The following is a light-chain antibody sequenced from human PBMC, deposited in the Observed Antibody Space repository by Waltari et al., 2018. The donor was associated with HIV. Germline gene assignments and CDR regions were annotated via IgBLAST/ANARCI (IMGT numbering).Light chain of an antibody. V-gene: IGKV3D-20*02. CDR3: QQRSNRPPKYT. Sequence: EIVLTQSPGTLSLSPGERAILSCRASKTISSSYIAWYQQRPGQAPRLLMYSTSRRATGIPDRFSGSGSGTDFTLTINRLEPEDFAVYYCQQRSNRPPKYTFGQGTKLEIK. J-gene: IGKJ2*01. CDR1: KTISSSY. CDR2: STS.